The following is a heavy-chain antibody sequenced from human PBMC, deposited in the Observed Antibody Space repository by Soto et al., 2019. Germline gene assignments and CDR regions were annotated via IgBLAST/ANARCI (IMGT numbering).Heavy chain of an antibody. V-gene: IGHV4-31*03. Sequence: SETLSLTCTVSGGSISSGGYYLSWIRQHPAKGLEGIGYIYYSGSTYYNPSLKSRVTISVDTSKNQSSLKLSSVTAEDTAVYYCARDNWNRYYGMDVWGQGTTVTVSS. D-gene: IGHD1-20*01. J-gene: IGHJ6*02. CDR2: IYYSGST. CDR1: GGSISSGGYY. CDR3: ARDNWNRYYGMDV.